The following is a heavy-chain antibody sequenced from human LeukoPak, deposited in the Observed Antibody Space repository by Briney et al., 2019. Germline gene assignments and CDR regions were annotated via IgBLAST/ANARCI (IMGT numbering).Heavy chain of an antibody. D-gene: IGHD3-10*01. J-gene: IGHJ4*02. CDR3: ARRIGGSGSRYYLDY. CDR1: GYSISSGYY. V-gene: IGHV4-38-2*02. CDR2: IYHSGST. Sequence: SSETLSLTCTVSGYSISSGYYWGWIRQPPGKGLEWIGSIYHSGSTYYNPSLKSRVTISVDTSKNQFSLKLSSVTAADTAVYYCARRIGGSGSRYYLDYWGQGTLVTVSS.